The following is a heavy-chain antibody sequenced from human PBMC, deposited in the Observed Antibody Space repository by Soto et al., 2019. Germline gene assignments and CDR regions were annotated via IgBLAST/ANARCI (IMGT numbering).Heavy chain of an antibody. J-gene: IGHJ4*01. D-gene: IGHD3-22*01. V-gene: IGHV6-1*01. CDR1: GDSVSSNTAA. CDR2: TYYRSTWYH. CDR3: ARDSNLGNSMMIVAYYFDL. Sequence: PSQTLSLTCAISGDSVSSNTAAWNWIRQSPSRGLEWLGRTYYRSTWYHDYDVSVQSRITINPDTSKNQFSLQLKSVTPEDTAVYYCARDSNLGNSMMIVAYYFDLWGHGTLVTVSS.